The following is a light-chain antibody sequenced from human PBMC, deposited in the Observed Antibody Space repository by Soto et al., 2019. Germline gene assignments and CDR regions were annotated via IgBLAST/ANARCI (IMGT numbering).Light chain of an antibody. CDR1: SSNIGGNP. V-gene: IGLV1-44*01. CDR3: ATWDASVSGWV. J-gene: IGLJ3*02. CDR2: DSN. Sequence: QSVLTQSPSASGTPGQRVTISCSGGSSNIGGNPVDGYQQFPGTAPKLLIFDSNQRPSGVPDRFSGSKSGTSASLAISGLQAEDEADYYCATWDASVSGWVFGGGTKLTVL.